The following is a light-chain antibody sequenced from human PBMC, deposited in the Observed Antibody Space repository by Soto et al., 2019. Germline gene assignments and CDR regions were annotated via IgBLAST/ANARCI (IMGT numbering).Light chain of an antibody. J-gene: IGKJ1*01. CDR1: QSVSSNY. CDR3: QQYGSSSWT. Sequence: EIVLTQSPGTLSLSPGERATLSCRASQSVSSNYLAWYQQKPGQAPRPLIYGASSRATGIPDRFSGSGAGTDFTLTISSLESEDFAVYYCQQYGSSSWTFGQGTKVEIK. V-gene: IGKV3-20*01. CDR2: GAS.